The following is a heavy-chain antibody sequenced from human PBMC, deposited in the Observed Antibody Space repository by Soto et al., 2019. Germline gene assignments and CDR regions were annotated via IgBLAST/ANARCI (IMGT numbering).Heavy chain of an antibody. CDR2: IIPIFGTA. CDR3: ASRGVGAAVAGTYYGMDV. CDR1: GGTFSSYA. Sequence: QVQLVQSGAAVKKPGSSVKVSCKASGGTFSSYAISWVRQAPGQGLEWMGGIIPIFGTANYAQKFQGRVTITADESTSTAYMELSSLRSEDTAVYYCASRGVGAAVAGTYYGMDVWGQGTTVTVSS. D-gene: IGHD6-19*01. V-gene: IGHV1-69*12. J-gene: IGHJ6*02.